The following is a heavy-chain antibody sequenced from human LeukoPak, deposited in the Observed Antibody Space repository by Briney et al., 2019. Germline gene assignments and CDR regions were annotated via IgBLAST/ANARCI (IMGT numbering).Heavy chain of an antibody. D-gene: IGHD6-25*01. V-gene: IGHV3-7*03. CDR1: GFTFTSYW. Sequence: GGSLRLSCAASGFTFTSYWMTWVRQAPGKGLERVANIKQDGSETYYVDSVKGRFTISRDNAKNSLYLQMNTLRAEDTAVYYCAKGGSAKFDYWGQGTLVTVSS. CDR3: AKGGSAKFDY. J-gene: IGHJ4*02. CDR2: IKQDGSET.